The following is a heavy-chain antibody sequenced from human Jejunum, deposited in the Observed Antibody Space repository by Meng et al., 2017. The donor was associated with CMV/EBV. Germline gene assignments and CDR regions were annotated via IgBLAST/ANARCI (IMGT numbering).Heavy chain of an antibody. Sequence: FSSYEFNWVRQAPGKGLEWVSNIATGDRFGGRKTKYADSVKGRFTISRDDAKNSLYLQMNSLRAEDTAVYYCARNPSGSYGDLQHWGQGTLVTVSS. J-gene: IGHJ1*01. CDR2: IATGDRFGGRKT. D-gene: IGHD1-26*01. CDR3: ARNPSGSYGDLQH. CDR1: FSSYE. V-gene: IGHV3-48*03.